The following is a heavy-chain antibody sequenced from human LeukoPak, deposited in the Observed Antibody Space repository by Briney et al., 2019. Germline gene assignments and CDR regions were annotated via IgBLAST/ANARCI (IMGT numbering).Heavy chain of an antibody. Sequence: GESLKISCAASGFIFSSYGMHWVRQAPGKGLEWVAFIRYDGTNKYYADSVRGRFTISRDDSTNTVYLEMNSLRGEDTAVYYCAKGSGYYTYNWFDPWGQGTLVTVSS. V-gene: IGHV3-30*02. D-gene: IGHD3-3*01. CDR3: AKGSGYYTYNWFDP. CDR2: IRYDGTNK. J-gene: IGHJ5*02. CDR1: GFIFSSYG.